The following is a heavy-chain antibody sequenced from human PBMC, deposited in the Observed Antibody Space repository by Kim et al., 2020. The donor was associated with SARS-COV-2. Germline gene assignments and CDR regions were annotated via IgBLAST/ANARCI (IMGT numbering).Heavy chain of an antibody. CDR3: AKCTATAGRPTYYFDF. J-gene: IGHJ4*02. V-gene: IGHV3-48*03. D-gene: IGHD5-12*01. Sequence: DFVEGRFTISRDNAKKSLFLQMNSLTAEDTAVYYCAKCTATAGRPTYYFDFWGRGSLVTVSS.